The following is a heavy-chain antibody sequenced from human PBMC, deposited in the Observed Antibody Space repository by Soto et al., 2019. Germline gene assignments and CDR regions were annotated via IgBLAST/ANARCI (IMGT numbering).Heavy chain of an antibody. CDR3: ARGYCSSTSCYFHYYYYMDV. CDR1: GFTFSSYS. D-gene: IGHD2-2*01. J-gene: IGHJ6*03. Sequence: EVQLVESGGGLVKPGGSLRLSCAASGFTFSSYSMNWVRQAPGKGLEWVSSISSSSSYIYYADSVKGRFTISRDNAKNSLYLQMNSLRAEDTAVYYCARGYCSSTSCYFHYYYYMDVWAKGPRSPSP. V-gene: IGHV3-21*01. CDR2: ISSSSSYI.